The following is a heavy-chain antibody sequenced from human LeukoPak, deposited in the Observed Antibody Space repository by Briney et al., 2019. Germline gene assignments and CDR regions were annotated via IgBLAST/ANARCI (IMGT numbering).Heavy chain of an antibody. Sequence: ASVKVSCKASGYTFASHGISWVRQAPGQGLEWMGWISGYTGNTNYAQRLQGRVSMTTDTSTTTAYMELRSLRSDDTAVYFCARDNHDYGAERYFDSWGQGTLVTVSS. D-gene: IGHD4-17*01. CDR3: ARDNHDYGAERYFDS. V-gene: IGHV1-18*01. J-gene: IGHJ4*02. CDR2: ISGYTGNT. CDR1: GYTFASHG.